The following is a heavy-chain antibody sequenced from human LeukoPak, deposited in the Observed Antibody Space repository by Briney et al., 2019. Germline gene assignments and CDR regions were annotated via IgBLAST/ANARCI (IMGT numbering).Heavy chain of an antibody. V-gene: IGHV1-69*13. CDR3: ARSGSYYGDALDI. CDR1: GGTFSSYA. J-gene: IGHJ3*02. D-gene: IGHD1-26*01. CDR2: IIPIFGTA. Sequence: SVTVSCTASGGTFSSYAISWVRQAPGQGLEWMGGIIPIFGTANYAQKFQGRVTITADESTSTAYMELSSLRSEDTAVYYCARSGSYYGDALDIWGQGTMVTVSS.